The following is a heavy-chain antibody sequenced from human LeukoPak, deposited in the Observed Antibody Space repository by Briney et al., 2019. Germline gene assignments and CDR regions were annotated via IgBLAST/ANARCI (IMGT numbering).Heavy chain of an antibody. CDR2: ISSSSSYI. CDR1: GFTFSS. CDR3: AREWGYSSGWRAFDI. D-gene: IGHD6-19*01. J-gene: IGHJ3*02. V-gene: IGHV3-21*01. Sequence: GGSLRLSCAASGFTFSSMNWVRQAPGKGLEWVSSISSSSSYIYYADSVKGRFTISRDNAKNSLYLQMNSLRAEDTAVYYCAREWGYSSGWRAFDIWGQGTMVTVSS.